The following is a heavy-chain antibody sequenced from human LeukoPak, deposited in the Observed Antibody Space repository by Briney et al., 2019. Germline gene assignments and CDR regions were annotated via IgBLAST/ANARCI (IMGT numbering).Heavy chain of an antibody. J-gene: IGHJ4*02. Sequence: SSETLSLTCTVSGGSISSSSYYRGWIRQPPGKGLEWIGSIYYSGSTYYNPSLKSRVTISVDTSKNQFSLKLSSVTAADTAVYYCAGWPKGITGTPFDYWGQGTLVTVSS. V-gene: IGHV4-39*07. CDR1: GGSISSSSYY. CDR2: IYYSGST. D-gene: IGHD1-20*01. CDR3: AGWPKGITGTPFDY.